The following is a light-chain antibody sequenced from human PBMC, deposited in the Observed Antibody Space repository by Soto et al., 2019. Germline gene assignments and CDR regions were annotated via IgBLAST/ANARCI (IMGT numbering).Light chain of an antibody. CDR1: QDITNY. CDR3: QQSHRLPLT. CDR2: DAS. J-gene: IGKJ3*01. V-gene: IGKV1-33*01. Sequence: DIQMTQSPSSLSASVGDRLTITCQASQDITNYLNWYQQKPGKAPKLLIFDASNLETGVPSRFSGGGSGTDFTFTISSLQPEDIATYYCQQSHRLPLTFGPGTTVDVK.